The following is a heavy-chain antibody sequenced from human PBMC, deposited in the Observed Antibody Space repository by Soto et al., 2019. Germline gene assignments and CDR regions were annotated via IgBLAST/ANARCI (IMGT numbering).Heavy chain of an antibody. V-gene: IGHV3-23*01. CDR3: AKDWGRIAVAGWTD. CDR1: GFNFGNYA. CDR2: VPYTGAQT. J-gene: IGHJ4*02. Sequence: EVQLLESGGGSVQPGGSLRLSCTASGFNFGNYAMGWARQAPGKGLEWLSSLAVPYTGAQTYYADSVAGRLIVSRDDSKNTLYLELNSLIADDTAVYYCAKDWGRIAVAGWTDWGPGTLVTVSS. D-gene: IGHD6-19*01.